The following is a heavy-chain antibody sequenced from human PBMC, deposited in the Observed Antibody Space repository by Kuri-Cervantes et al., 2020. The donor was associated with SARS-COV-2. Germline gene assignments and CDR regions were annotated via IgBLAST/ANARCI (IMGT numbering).Heavy chain of an antibody. CDR3: AKVENYGNAFDI. Sequence: GGSPRLSCAASGFTFSSYAMSWVRQAPGKGLEWVSAISGSGGSTYYADSVKGRFTISRDNSKNTLYLQMNSLRPEDTAVYYCAKVENYGNAFDIWGQGTMVTVSS. D-gene: IGHD1-7*01. CDR1: GFTFSSYA. V-gene: IGHV3-23*01. J-gene: IGHJ3*02. CDR2: ISGSGGST.